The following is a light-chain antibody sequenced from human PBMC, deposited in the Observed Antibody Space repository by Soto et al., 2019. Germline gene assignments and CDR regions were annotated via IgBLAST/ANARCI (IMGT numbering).Light chain of an antibody. CDR3: QQIYSTPVT. Sequence: DIQMTQSPSSLSASVGDRVTITCRASQSISSYLNWYQQKPGKAPKLLIYAASSLQSGVPSRFSGSGSGTDFTLTISSLQPEDCATDYYQQIYSTPVTFGQGTKLEIK. CDR2: AAS. J-gene: IGKJ2*01. CDR1: QSISSY. V-gene: IGKV1-39*01.